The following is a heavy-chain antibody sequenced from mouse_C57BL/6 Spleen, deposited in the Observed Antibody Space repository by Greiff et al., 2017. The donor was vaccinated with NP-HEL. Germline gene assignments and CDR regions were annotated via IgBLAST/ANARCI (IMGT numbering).Heavy chain of an antibody. CDR2: IYPGDGDT. J-gene: IGHJ1*03. V-gene: IGHV1-80*01. CDR3: ARFATGTRASWYFDV. Sequence: QVQLKESGAELVKPGASVKISCKASGYAFSSYWMNWVKQRPGKGLEWIGQIYPGDGDTNYNGKFKGKATLTADKSSSTAYMQLSSLTSEDSAVYFCARFATGTRASWYFDVWGTGTTVTVSS. CDR1: GYAFSSYW. D-gene: IGHD4-1*02.